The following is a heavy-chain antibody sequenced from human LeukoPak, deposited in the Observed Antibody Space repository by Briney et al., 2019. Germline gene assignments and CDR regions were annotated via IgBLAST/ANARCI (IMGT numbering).Heavy chain of an antibody. Sequence: GGSLRLSCAASGFTFSSHWMSWVRQAPGKGLEWVANIKQDGSEKYYVDSVKGRFTISRDNAKNSLYLQMNSMRAEDTAVYYCARVYCSGGSCYSDNDAFDIWGQGTMVTVSS. CDR1: GFTFSSHW. CDR2: IKQDGSEK. D-gene: IGHD2-15*01. V-gene: IGHV3-7*01. CDR3: ARVYCSGGSCYSDNDAFDI. J-gene: IGHJ3*02.